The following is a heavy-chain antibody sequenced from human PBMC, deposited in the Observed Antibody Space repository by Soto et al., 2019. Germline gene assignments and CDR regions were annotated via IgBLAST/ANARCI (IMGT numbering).Heavy chain of an antibody. V-gene: IGHV4-39*01. D-gene: IGHD1-26*01. J-gene: IGHJ5*02. CDR1: GGSISSSSYY. CDR2: IYDSGST. CDR3: ARLERRSDNWFDP. Sequence: SETLSLTCTVSGGSISSSSYYWGWIRQPPGKGLEWIGRIYDSGSTYYNPSLKSRVTISVDTSKNQFSLKLSSVTAADTAVYYCARLERRSDNWFDPWRQGTLVTVSS.